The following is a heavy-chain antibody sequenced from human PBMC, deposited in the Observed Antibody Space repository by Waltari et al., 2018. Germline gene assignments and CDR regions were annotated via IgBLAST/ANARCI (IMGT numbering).Heavy chain of an antibody. V-gene: IGHV3-7*01. Sequence: EVPLVESGGGLVQPGGSLRLSCAASGFTFSNFWMSWVRQAPGRGLEWVANIDQDGSEKYYVDFLKGRFTISRDNAKNSLYLQMNSLRAEDTAVYYCASGTSDWGQGTLVTVSS. CDR1: GFTFSNFW. J-gene: IGHJ4*02. D-gene: IGHD1-7*01. CDR2: IDQDGSEK. CDR3: ASGTSD.